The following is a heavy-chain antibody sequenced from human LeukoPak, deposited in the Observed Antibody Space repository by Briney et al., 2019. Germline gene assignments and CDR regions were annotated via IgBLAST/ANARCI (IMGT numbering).Heavy chain of an antibody. CDR1: GGSISSGGYS. CDR3: ARDRGYSYGIDY. J-gene: IGHJ4*02. Sequence: SSQTLSLTCTVSGGSISSGGYSWNWIRQQPGKGLEWIGNIYYSGSTYYNPSLKSRVTISVDTSKNQFSLKLSSVTAADTAVYYCARDRGYSYGIDYWGQGTLVTVSS. CDR2: IYYSGST. V-gene: IGHV4-31*03. D-gene: IGHD5-18*01.